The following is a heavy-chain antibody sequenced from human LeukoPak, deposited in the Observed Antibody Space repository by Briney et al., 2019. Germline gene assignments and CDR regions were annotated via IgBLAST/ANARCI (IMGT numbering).Heavy chain of an antibody. V-gene: IGHV3-21*01. D-gene: IGHD5-12*01. Sequence: TGGSLRLSCAASGFTFSSYSMNWVRQAPGKGLEWVSSISSSSSFIYYADSVKGRFTISRDNAKDSLYLQMNSLRAEDTAVYYCATLDRSGHVDDYWGQGTLVTVSS. CDR2: ISSSSSFI. J-gene: IGHJ4*02. CDR1: GFTFSSYS. CDR3: ATLDRSGHVDDY.